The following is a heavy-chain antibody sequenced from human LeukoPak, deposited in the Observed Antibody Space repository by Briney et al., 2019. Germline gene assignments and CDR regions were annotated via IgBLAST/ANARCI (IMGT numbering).Heavy chain of an antibody. CDR3: ARDLGEGSFDY. V-gene: IGHV3-7*01. J-gene: IGHJ4*02. CDR1: GFTFSSYW. Sequence: GGSLRLSCGASGFTFSSYWMSWVRQAPGKGLEWVANIKQDGSEKYYVDSVKGRFTISRDNAKNSLYLQMNSLRAEDTAVYYCARDLGEGSFDYWGQGTLVTVSS. CDR2: IKQDGSEK.